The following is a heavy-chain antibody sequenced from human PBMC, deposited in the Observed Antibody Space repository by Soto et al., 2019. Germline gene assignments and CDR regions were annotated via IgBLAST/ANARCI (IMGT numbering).Heavy chain of an antibody. CDR2: ISGSGGRT. Sequence: EVQLLESGGGLVQPGGSLRLSCATSGFTFSNYAMSWVRQAPGKGLEWVSAISGSGGRTHYEDSVKGRFIISRDNSKNTLYLQMNSLRAEDTAVYYCAKDVYYDFWSGYWGYWGQGTLVTVSS. CDR1: GFTFSNYA. J-gene: IGHJ4*02. CDR3: AKDVYYDFWSGYWGY. D-gene: IGHD3-3*01. V-gene: IGHV3-23*01.